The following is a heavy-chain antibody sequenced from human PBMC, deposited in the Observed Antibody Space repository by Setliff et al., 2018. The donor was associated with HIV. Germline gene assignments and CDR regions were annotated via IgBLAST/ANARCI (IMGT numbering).Heavy chain of an antibody. Sequence: SETLSLTCTVSGGSISSSSYYWGWIRQPPGKGLEWIGRIYYSGSTYYNPSLKSRVTISVDTSKNQFSLKLSSVTAADTAVYYCTLMVYASGSYYYYYYYMDVWGKGTMVTVSS. CDR1: GGSISSSSYY. CDR3: TLMVYASGSYYYYYYYMDV. V-gene: IGHV4-39*01. CDR2: IYYSGST. J-gene: IGHJ6*03. D-gene: IGHD2-8*01.